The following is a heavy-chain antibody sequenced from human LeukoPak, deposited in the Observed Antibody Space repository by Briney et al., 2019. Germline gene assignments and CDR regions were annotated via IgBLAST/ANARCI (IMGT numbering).Heavy chain of an antibody. CDR2: ISSSGSTI. V-gene: IGHV3-48*03. D-gene: IGHD1-26*01. CDR3: ARDLIVGATNYYGMDV. Sequence: PGGSLRLSCAASGFTFSSYEMNWVRQAPGKGLEWVSYISSSGSTIYYADSVKGRFTISRDNAKNSLYLQMNSLRAEDTAVYYCARDLIVGATNYYGMDVWGQGTTVTVSS. CDR1: GFTFSSYE. J-gene: IGHJ6*02.